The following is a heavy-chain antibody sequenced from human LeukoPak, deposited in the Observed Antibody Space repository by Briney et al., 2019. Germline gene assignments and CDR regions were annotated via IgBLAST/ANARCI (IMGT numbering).Heavy chain of an antibody. V-gene: IGHV3-23*01. CDR1: GFTLSSYA. Sequence: GGSLRLSCAASGFTLSSYAMSWVRQAPGKGLEWVSAISDTGNTYHSDSVKGRFTISRDSSKNTLLLQMHRLRPEAAAASYCAKATVTTCRGAFCYPFDYWGLGTLVTVSS. D-gene: IGHD2-15*01. J-gene: IGHJ4*02. CDR3: AKATVTTCRGAFCYPFDY. CDR2: ISDTGNT.